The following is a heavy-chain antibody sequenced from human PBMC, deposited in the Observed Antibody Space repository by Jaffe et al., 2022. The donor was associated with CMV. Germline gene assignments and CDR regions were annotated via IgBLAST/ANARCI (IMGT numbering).Heavy chain of an antibody. V-gene: IGHV2-70*15. CDR3: ARIQCITMITDYFDY. CDR2: IDWDDDK. J-gene: IGHJ4*02. CDR1: GFSLSTSGMC. Sequence: QVTLRESGPARVKPTETLTLTCAFSGFSLSTSGMCVSWIRQPPGKALEWLARIDWDDDKWYNTSLKSRLTISKDTSKNQVVLTMTNMDPVDTATYYCARIQCITMITDYFDYWGQGTLVTVSS. D-gene: IGHD3-22*01.